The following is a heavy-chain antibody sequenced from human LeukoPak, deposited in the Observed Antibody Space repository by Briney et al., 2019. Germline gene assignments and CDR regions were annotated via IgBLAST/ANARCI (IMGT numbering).Heavy chain of an antibody. D-gene: IGHD3-3*01. Sequence: SETLFLTCAVSGYSISSGYYWGWIRQPPGKGLEWIGSIYHSGSTYYNPSLKSRVTISVDTSKNQFSLKLSSVTAADTAVYYCARHPGVTIFGVVIGRGFDYWGQGTLVTVSS. J-gene: IGHJ4*02. CDR1: GYSISSGYY. V-gene: IGHV4-38-2*01. CDR2: IYHSGST. CDR3: ARHPGVTIFGVVIGRGFDY.